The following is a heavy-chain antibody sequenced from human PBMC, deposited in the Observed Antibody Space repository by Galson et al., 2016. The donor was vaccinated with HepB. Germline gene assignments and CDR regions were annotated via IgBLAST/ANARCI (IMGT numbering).Heavy chain of an antibody. Sequence: SETLSLTCAVYGGSFSDYYWSWIRQSPGKGLEWIGEINHSGSTKYNPSLKSRLTISIDTSKNQVSLKLKSVTAADTAVYYCARESVDELDTAMVYYYFFYYMDVWGKGTTVTVSS. CDR2: INHSGST. J-gene: IGHJ6*03. CDR1: GGSFSDYY. D-gene: IGHD5-18*01. CDR3: ARESVDELDTAMVYYYFFYYMDV. V-gene: IGHV4-34*01.